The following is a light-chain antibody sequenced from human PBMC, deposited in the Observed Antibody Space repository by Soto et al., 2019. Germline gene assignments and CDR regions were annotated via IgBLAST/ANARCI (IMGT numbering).Light chain of an antibody. CDR2: EGT. V-gene: IGLV2-23*01. CDR3: CSYAGSRTYV. J-gene: IGLJ1*01. CDR1: SSDVGSYDL. Sequence: QSVLTQPASVSGPPGQSICISGNGSSSDVGSYDLVSWYLQYPGKAPKVIIFEGTKRPSGVSDRFSGSKSGNTASLTLPGLQTEDEDDYYYCSYAGSRTYVFGPGTQVTVL.